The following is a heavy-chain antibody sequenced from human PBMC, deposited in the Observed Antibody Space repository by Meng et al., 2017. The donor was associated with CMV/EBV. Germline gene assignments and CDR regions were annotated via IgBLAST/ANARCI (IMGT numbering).Heavy chain of an antibody. D-gene: IGHD3-10*01. CDR3: ARDPAPIIYGSGFDY. CDR1: GFTFSDYY. J-gene: IGHJ4*02. CDR2: ISSSGSTI. V-gene: IGHV3-11*04. Sequence: GESLKISCAASGFTFSDYYMSWIRQAPGKGLEWVSYISSSGSTIYYADSVKGRFTISGDNAKNSLYLQMNSLRAEDTAVYYCARDPAPIIYGSGFDYWGQGTLVTVSS.